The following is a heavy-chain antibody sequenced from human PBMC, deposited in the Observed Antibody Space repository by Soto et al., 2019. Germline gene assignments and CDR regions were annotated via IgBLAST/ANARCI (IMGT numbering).Heavy chain of an antibody. CDR1: GFSLNARGEG. V-gene: IGHV2-5*02. Sequence: SGPTLVNPTQTLTLTCSFSGFSLNARGEGVSWIRQPPGKALEWLALIFWDNHKLYWPSLKSRLTITKDTSKNQVVLTMTNMDPVDTATYYCSHGYDFWSGYYMQHWGQGTLVTVSS. CDR3: SHGYDFWSGYYMQH. D-gene: IGHD3-3*01. CDR2: IFWDNHK. J-gene: IGHJ1*01.